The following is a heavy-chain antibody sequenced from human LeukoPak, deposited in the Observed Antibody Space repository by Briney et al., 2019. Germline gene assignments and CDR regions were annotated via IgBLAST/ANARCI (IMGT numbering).Heavy chain of an antibody. Sequence: GGSLRLSCAASGFTFSSHAMSWVRQAPGKGLEWVSAIVGSAGSTYYADSVKGRFTISRDNSKNTLYLQMNSLRAEDTAVYYCARYIVVVPAASSWFDPWGQGTLVTVSS. CDR1: GFTFSSHA. CDR3: ARYIVVVPAASSWFDP. V-gene: IGHV3-23*01. J-gene: IGHJ5*02. CDR2: IVGSAGST. D-gene: IGHD2-2*01.